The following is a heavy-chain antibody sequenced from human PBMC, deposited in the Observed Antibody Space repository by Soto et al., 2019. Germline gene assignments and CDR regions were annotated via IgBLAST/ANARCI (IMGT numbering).Heavy chain of an antibody. CDR3: ARGGFGDILTGYGYGMDV. CDR1: GYTFTGYY. D-gene: IGHD3-9*01. J-gene: IGHJ6*02. V-gene: IGHV1-2*04. CDR2: INPNSGGT. Sequence: ASVKVSCKASGYTFTGYYMHWVRQAPGQGLEWMGWINPNSGGTNYAQKFQGWVTMTRDTSISTAYMELSRLRSDDTAVYYCARGGFGDILTGYGYGMDVWGQGTTVTVSS.